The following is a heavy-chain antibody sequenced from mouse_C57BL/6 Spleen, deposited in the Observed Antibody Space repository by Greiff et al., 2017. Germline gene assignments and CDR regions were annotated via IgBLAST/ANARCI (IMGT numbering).Heavy chain of an antibody. D-gene: IGHD1-1*01. CDR3: TGPTYYGSSYWYFDV. CDR1: GFTFSNYW. CDR2: IRLKSDNYAT. Sequence: EVKLVESGGGLVQPGGSMKLSCVASGFTFSNYWMNWVRQSPEKGLEWVAQIRLKSDNYATHYAESVKGRFTISRDDSKRSVYLQMNNLRAEDTGIYYCTGPTYYGSSYWYFDVWGTGTTVTVSS. J-gene: IGHJ1*03. V-gene: IGHV6-3*01.